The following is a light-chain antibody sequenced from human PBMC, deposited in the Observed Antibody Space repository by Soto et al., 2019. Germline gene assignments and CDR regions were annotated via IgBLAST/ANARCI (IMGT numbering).Light chain of an antibody. J-gene: IGKJ2*01. V-gene: IGKV3-20*01. CDR2: GAS. CDR1: QSVSSSY. Sequence: EIVLTQSPGTLSLSPGERATLSCRASQSVSSSYLAWYQQKPGQAPRLLIYGASSRGTGIPDRCSGSGSGTDFTVTISRLEPEDFAVYYCQQYCSSSYTFGQGTKLEIK. CDR3: QQYCSSSYT.